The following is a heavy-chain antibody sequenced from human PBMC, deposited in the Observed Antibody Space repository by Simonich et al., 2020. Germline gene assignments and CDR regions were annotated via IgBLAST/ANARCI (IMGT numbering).Heavy chain of an antibody. D-gene: IGHD6-13*01. CDR2: LSAYNGNT. J-gene: IGHJ4*02. Sequence: QVQLVQSGAEVKKPGASVKVSCKASGYTFTSYGISWVRQAPGQGLEGMGGLSAYNGNTNYAQKLQGRDTMTTDTSTSTAYMELRSLRSDDTAVYYCARDQGGRAAAATDYWGQGTLVTVSS. CDR1: GYTFTSYG. V-gene: IGHV1-18*01. CDR3: ARDQGGRAAAATDY.